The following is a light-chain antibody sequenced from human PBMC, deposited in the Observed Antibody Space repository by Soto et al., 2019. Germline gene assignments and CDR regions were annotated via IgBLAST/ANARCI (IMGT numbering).Light chain of an antibody. CDR2: DVS. CDR3: SSYTVSSTVI. V-gene: IGLV2-14*01. CDR1: SSDVGGYNY. J-gene: IGLJ2*01. Sequence: QSALTQPASVSGSPGQSITISCTGTSSDVGGYNYVSWYQQHPGKAPKLMIYDVSNRPSGVSNRFSGSRSGNTAPLIISGLQTEDEADYYCSSYTVSSTVIFGGGTKLTVL.